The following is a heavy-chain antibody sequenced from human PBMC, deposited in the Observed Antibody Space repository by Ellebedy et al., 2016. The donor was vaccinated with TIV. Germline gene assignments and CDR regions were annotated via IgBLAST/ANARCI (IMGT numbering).Heavy chain of an antibody. CDR1: GGSISSSNW. J-gene: IGHJ4*02. V-gene: IGHV4-4*02. Sequence: MPSETLSLTCAVSGGSISSSNWWSWVRQPPGKGLEWIGEIYHSGSNNYHPSLKSRVTLSVDTSKNQLSLTLSSVTAADTAVYYCAILPTGYWGQGTLVTVSS. CDR3: AILPTGY. CDR2: IYHSGSN.